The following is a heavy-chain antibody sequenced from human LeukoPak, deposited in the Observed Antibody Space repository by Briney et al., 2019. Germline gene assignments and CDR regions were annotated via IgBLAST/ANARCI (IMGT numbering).Heavy chain of an antibody. CDR1: GDSISSSNW. CDR2: INHSGST. Sequence: SETLSLTCAVSGDSISSSNWWGWIRQPPGKGLEWIGEINHSGSTNYNPSLKSRVTISVDTSKNQFSLKLSSVTAADTAVYYCARQKARYSYGYGAYTYWGQGTLVTVSS. V-gene: IGHV4-4*02. J-gene: IGHJ4*02. D-gene: IGHD5-18*01. CDR3: ARQKARYSYGYGAYTY.